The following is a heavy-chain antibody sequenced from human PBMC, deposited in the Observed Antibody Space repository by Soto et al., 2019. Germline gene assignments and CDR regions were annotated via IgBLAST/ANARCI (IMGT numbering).Heavy chain of an antibody. Sequence: QGQLVQSGAEVKKPGASVKDSCKASGYTFSTYTLHWVRQAPGERLEWMGCINAGNENTEYSQKVQGRVTITRDTSANTAFMELSSLRSEDTAVYYCARDRYYDSGRYNHFDFWGQGTLVTVSS. CDR3: ARDRYYDSGRYNHFDF. CDR1: GYTFSTYT. J-gene: IGHJ4*02. D-gene: IGHD3-10*01. V-gene: IGHV1-3*01. CDR2: INAGNENT.